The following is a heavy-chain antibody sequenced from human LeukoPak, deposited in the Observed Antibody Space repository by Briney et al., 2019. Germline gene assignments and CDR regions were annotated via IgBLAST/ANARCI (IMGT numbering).Heavy chain of an antibody. CDR1: GYTFTSYG. D-gene: IGHD5-18*01. Sequence: ASVKVSCKASGYTFTSYGISWVRQAPGQGLEWMGWISAYNGNTNYAQKLQGRVTMTTDTSTSTAYMELRSLRSDDTAVYYCARDEIQLSSYGMDVWGQGTTVTVSS. J-gene: IGHJ6*02. CDR2: ISAYNGNT. V-gene: IGHV1-18*01. CDR3: ARDEIQLSSYGMDV.